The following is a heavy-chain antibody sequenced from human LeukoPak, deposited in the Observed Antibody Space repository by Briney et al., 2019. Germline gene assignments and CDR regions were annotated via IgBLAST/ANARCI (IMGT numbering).Heavy chain of an antibody. CDR1: GFTFSSYG. V-gene: IGHV3-33*01. CDR2: IWYDGSNK. D-gene: IGHD6-13*01. Sequence: GGSLRLSCAASGFTFSSYGMHWVRQAPGKGLEWVAVIWYDGSNKYYADSVKGRFTISRDNSKNTLYLQMNSLRAEDTTVYYCARGNSVGSSWYDYWGQGTLVTVSS. CDR3: ARGNSVGSSWYDY. J-gene: IGHJ4*02.